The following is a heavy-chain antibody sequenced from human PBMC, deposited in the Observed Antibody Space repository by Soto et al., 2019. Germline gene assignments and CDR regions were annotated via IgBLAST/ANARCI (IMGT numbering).Heavy chain of an antibody. V-gene: IGHV3-23*01. CDR3: AKDTTNGPLSCSSTSCSSYGMDV. CDR2: ISGSGGST. D-gene: IGHD2-2*01. Sequence: EVQLLESGGGLVQPGGSLRLSCAASGFTFSSYAMSWVRQAPGKGLEWVSAISGSGGSTYYADSVKGRFTISRDNSKNTLYLQMNSLRAEDTAVYYCAKDTTNGPLSCSSTSCSSYGMDVWGQGTTVTVSS. J-gene: IGHJ6*02. CDR1: GFTFSSYA.